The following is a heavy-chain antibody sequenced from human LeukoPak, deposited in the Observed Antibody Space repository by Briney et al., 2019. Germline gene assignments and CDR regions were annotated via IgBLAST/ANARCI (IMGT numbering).Heavy chain of an antibody. CDR3: ARARKYSYGYVPGVYYFDY. CDR1: GGSFSGYY. CDR2: INHSGST. Sequence: PSETLSLTCAVYGGSFSGYYWSWICQPPGKGLEWIGEINHSGSTNYNPSLKSRVTISVDTSKNQFSLKLSSVTAADTAVYYCARARKYSYGYVPGVYYFDYWGQGTLVTVSS. V-gene: IGHV4-34*01. D-gene: IGHD5-18*01. J-gene: IGHJ4*02.